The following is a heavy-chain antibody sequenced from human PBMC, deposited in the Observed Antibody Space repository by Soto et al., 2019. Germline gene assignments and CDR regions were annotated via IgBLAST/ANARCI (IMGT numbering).Heavy chain of an antibody. CDR1: GFTFTSSV. CDR2: IVVGSGNT. D-gene: IGHD3-10*01. V-gene: IGHV1-58*01. J-gene: IGHJ4*02. CDR3: AAGFYGSGSYLVY. Sequence: SVEVSCKXSGFTFTSSVVQWVRQARGQRLEWIGWIVVGSGNTNYAQKFQERVTITRDMSTSTAYMELSSLRSGDTAVYYCAAGFYGSGSYLVYWGQGTLVTVSS.